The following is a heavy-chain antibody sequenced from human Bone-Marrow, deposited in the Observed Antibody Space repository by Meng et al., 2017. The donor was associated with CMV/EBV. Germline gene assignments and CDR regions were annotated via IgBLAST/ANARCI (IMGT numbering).Heavy chain of an antibody. CDR1: GYTFTRYG. Sequence: VQLVQPGGEVKKPCTELNVSCKASGYTFTRYGISWVRPAPGQGLGWMRWISAYNGNTNYAQKPQGRVTMTTDTATSTAYMELRSLRSDDTAVYYCVVGRGFDYWGQGTLVTVSS. D-gene: IGHD2-2*01. CDR3: VVGRGFDY. V-gene: IGHV1-18*01. J-gene: IGHJ4*02. CDR2: ISAYNGNT.